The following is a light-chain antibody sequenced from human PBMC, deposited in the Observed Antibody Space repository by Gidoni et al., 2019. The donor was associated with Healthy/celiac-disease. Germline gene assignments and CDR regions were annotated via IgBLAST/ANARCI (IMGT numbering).Light chain of an antibody. J-gene: IGKJ1*01. CDR1: QSVLYSSNNKNY. Sequence: DIVMTQSRDYLAVSLGERATINCKSSQSVLYSSNNKNYLAWYQQKPGQPPKLLIYWASTRESGVPDRFSGSGSGTDFTLTISSLQAEDVAVYSCQQYYSTPLTFGQGTKVEIK. CDR3: QQYYSTPLT. CDR2: WAS. V-gene: IGKV4-1*01.